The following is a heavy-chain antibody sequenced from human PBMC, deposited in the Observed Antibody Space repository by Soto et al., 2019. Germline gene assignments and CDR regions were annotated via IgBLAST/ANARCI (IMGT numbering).Heavy chain of an antibody. J-gene: IGHJ6*02. Sequence: GESLKISCKGSGYSFTSYWIGWVRELPGKGLEWMGIIYPGDSDTRYSPSFQGQVTISADKSISTAYLQWSSLKASDTAMYYCARQSIPGYSSSWYVRYYYGMDVWGQGTTVTVSS. CDR3: ARQSIPGYSSSWYVRYYYGMDV. CDR2: IYPGDSDT. D-gene: IGHD6-13*01. CDR1: GYSFTSYW. V-gene: IGHV5-51*01.